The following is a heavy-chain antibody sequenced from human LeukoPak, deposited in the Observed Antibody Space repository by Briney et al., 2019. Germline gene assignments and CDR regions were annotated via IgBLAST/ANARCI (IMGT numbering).Heavy chain of an antibody. CDR1: GFTFSNYW. D-gene: IGHD2-15*01. CDR3: ARELPFDY. Sequence: GGSLRLSCAVSGFTFSNYWMHWVRQAPGKGLVGVSRIKSDGSRTDYADSVKGRFTISRDNAKNTLYLQMNSLRAEDTAVYYCARELPFDYWGQGTLVTVSS. J-gene: IGHJ4*02. V-gene: IGHV3-74*01. CDR2: IKSDGSRT.